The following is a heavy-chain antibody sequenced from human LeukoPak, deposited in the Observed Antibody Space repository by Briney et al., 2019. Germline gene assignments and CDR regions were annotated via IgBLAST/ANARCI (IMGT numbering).Heavy chain of an antibody. Sequence: ASVKVSCKASGYTFTSYYMHWVRQAPGQGLEWMGIINPSGGSTSYAQKFQGRVTMTRDTSTSTVYMELSSLRSKDTAVYYCARDKVAIGRYNWNSPQPYYYGMDVWGQGTTVTVSS. J-gene: IGHJ6*02. CDR2: INPSGGST. CDR3: ARDKVAIGRYNWNSPQPYYYGMDV. CDR1: GYTFTSYY. V-gene: IGHV1-46*01. D-gene: IGHD1-20*01.